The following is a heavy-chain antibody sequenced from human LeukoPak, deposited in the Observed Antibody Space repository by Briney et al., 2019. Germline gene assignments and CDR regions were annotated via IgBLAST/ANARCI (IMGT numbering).Heavy chain of an antibody. D-gene: IGHD5-12*01. CDR3: ARGPSGYHNT. CDR1: GFTFSNAW. Sequence: GGSLRLSCAASGFTFSNAWMSWVRQAPGKGLEWLSYISGNGGVIQYADSVKGRFTISRDNAKNLLYLQMDSLRVEDTAIYYCARGPSGYHNTGGQGTLVTVSS. J-gene: IGHJ4*02. CDR2: ISGNGGVI. V-gene: IGHV3-11*04.